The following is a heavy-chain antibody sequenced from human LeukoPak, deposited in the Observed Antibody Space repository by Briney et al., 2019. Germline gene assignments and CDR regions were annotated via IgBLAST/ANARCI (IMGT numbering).Heavy chain of an antibody. Sequence: SVKVSCKASGGTFSSYAISWVRQAPGQGLEWMGGIIPTFGTANYAQKFQGRVTITTDESTSTAYMELSSLRSEDTAVYYCARGRGIAARNAFDIWGQGTMVTVSS. CDR2: IIPTFGTA. CDR1: GGTFSSYA. CDR3: ARGRGIAARNAFDI. D-gene: IGHD6-6*01. V-gene: IGHV1-69*05. J-gene: IGHJ3*02.